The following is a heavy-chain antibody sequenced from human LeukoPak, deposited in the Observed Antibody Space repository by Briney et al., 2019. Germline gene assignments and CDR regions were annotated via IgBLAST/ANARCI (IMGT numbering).Heavy chain of an antibody. J-gene: IGHJ6*02. V-gene: IGHV3-30*02. CDR1: GFTFSNHA. CDR2: IWYDGSNK. CDR3: AKARVRRGYFYYGMDV. D-gene: IGHD1-1*01. Sequence: PGGSLRLSCAASGFTFSNHAMHWVRQAPGKGLEWVTQIWYDGSNKYYADSVKGRFTISRDNSKNSLYLQMNSLRTEDTALYYCAKARVRRGYFYYGMDVWGQGTTVTVSS.